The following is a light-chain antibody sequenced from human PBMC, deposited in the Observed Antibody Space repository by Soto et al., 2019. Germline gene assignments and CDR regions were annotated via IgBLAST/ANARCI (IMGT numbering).Light chain of an antibody. CDR2: SDN. V-gene: IGLV1-40*01. CDR1: SSNIGAGFD. J-gene: IGLJ3*02. CDR3: QSYDSSLGGSKV. Sequence: QSVLTQPPSVSGAPGQRVTISCTGTSSNIGAGFDVHWYQQFPGAAPKLLIYSDNNRPSGGPDRFSGSKSGTSASLAITRLQAEDEADYYCQSYDSSLGGSKVFGGGTKLTVL.